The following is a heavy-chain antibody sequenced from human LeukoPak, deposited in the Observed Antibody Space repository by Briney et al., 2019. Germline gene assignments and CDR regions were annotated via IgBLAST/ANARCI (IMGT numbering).Heavy chain of an antibody. CDR3: AREFSSKLDWLAYVTGDDAFDV. CDR2: VNPKTGGT. CDR1: GYSFTGYH. J-gene: IGHJ3*01. V-gene: IGHV1-2*02. D-gene: IGHD3/OR15-3a*01. Sequence: GASVKDSCNAIGYSFTGYHLHWVRQAPRQGLEWMGWVNPKTGGTNYARKFQCRVTMTRDTSINTVNMELSRLTSDDTAVYYCAREFSSKLDWLAYVTGDDAFDVRLHGTMITVS.